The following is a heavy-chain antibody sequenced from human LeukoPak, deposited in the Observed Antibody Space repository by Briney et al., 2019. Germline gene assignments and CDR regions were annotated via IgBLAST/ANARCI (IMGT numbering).Heavy chain of an antibody. Sequence: SETLSLTCAVSGYSISSGYYWGWIRPPPGKGLEWIGSIYHSGSTYYNPSLKSRVTISVDTSKNQFSLKLSSLTAADTAVYYCARAIGYCSSTSCYTPIDYWGQGTLVTVSS. J-gene: IGHJ4*02. CDR3: ARAIGYCSSTSCYTPIDY. V-gene: IGHV4-38-2*01. CDR1: GYSISSGYY. D-gene: IGHD2-2*02. CDR2: IYHSGST.